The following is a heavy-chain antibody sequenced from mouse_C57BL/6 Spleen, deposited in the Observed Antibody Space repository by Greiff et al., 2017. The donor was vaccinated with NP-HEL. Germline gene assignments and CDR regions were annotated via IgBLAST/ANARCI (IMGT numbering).Heavy chain of an antibody. CDR2: LDPETGGT. J-gene: IGHJ4*01. V-gene: IGHV1-15*01. Sequence: QVHVTQSGAELVRPGASVTLSCKASGYTFTDYEMHWVKQTPVHGLEWIGALDPETGGTAYNQKFKGKAILTADKSSSTAYMELRSLTSEDSSVYYCNSHYYAMDYWGQGTSVTVSS. CDR3: NSHYYAMDY. CDR1: GYTFTDYE.